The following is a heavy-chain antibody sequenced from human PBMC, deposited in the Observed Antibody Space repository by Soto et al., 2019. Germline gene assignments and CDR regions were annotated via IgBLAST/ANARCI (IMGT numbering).Heavy chain of an antibody. CDR3: AHPRGYGVIDAYDI. V-gene: IGHV3-23*01. Sequence: GGSLRLSCAVSGFNFSTYAMSWVRQAPGKGLEWVSAISGSGGSTFYADTVKGRFTISRDNSINMLNLQINSLRLKDTAVYYLAHPRGYGVIDAYDIWGEGVMVTV. CDR2: ISGSGGST. D-gene: IGHD4-17*01. CDR1: GFNFSTYA. J-gene: IGHJ3*02.